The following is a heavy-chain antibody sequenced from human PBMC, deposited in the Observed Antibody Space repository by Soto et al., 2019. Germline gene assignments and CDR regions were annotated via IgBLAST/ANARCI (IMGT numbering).Heavy chain of an antibody. Sequence: GPTLVNPTHTLTLTCSFSGFSLSTSVVGVGWIRQPPGKALEWLALIYWDNDKRYSPSLKSRLTITKDTSKNQVVLTMTNLDPVDTATYYCANRATVTTWAFPHFDYWGQGTMVTV. CDR1: GFSLSTSVVG. J-gene: IGHJ4*02. CDR3: ANRATVTTWAFPHFDY. D-gene: IGHD4-17*01. CDR2: IYWDNDK. V-gene: IGHV2-5*02.